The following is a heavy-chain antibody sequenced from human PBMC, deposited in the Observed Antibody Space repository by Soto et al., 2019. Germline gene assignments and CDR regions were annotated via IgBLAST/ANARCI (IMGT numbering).Heavy chain of an antibody. V-gene: IGHV3-23*01. Sequence: GGSLRLSCAASGFTFSSYAMGWVRQGPGKGLEWVAVVSIGGSTHYADSVRGRFTISRDNSKNTLPLQMNSLTAEDTAVYFCAKRRGAGGHFDYWGQGALITVS. CDR2: VSIGGST. D-gene: IGHD2-15*01. CDR3: AKRRGAGGHFDY. CDR1: GFTFSSYA. J-gene: IGHJ4*02.